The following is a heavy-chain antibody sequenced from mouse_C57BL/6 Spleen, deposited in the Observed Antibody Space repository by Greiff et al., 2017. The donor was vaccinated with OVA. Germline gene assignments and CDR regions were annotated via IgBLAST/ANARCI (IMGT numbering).Heavy chain of an antibody. CDR1: GYTFTSYW. CDR2: IYPGSGST. Sequence: QVHVKQPGAELVKPGASVKMSCKASGYTFTSYWITWVKQRPGQGLEWIGDIYPGSGSTNYNEKFKSKATLTVDTSSSTAYMQLSSLTSEDSAVYYCARGSRYFDYWGQGTTLTVSS. D-gene: IGHD1-1*01. V-gene: IGHV1-55*01. J-gene: IGHJ2*01. CDR3: ARGSRYFDY.